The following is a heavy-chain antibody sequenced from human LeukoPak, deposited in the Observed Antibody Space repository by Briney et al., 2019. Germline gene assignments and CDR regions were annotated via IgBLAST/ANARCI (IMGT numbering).Heavy chain of an antibody. CDR2: IKQDGSEK. Sequence: GGSLRLSCAASGFTSSSYALNWVRQAPGKGLEWVANIKQDGSEKYYVDSVKGRFTISRDNAKNSLYLQMNSLRVEDRAVYYCAREGIVATTGHFDYWGQGTLVTVSS. CDR1: GFTSSSYA. D-gene: IGHD5-12*01. CDR3: AREGIVATTGHFDY. V-gene: IGHV3-7*01. J-gene: IGHJ4*02.